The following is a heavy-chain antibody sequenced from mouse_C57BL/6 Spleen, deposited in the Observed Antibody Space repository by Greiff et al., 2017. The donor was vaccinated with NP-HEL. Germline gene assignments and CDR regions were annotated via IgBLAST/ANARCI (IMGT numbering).Heavy chain of an antibody. CDR2: INPSSGYT. V-gene: IGHV1-7*01. CDR3: ARPRSTTVVAEAMDY. CDR1: GYTFTSYW. J-gene: IGHJ4*01. D-gene: IGHD1-1*01. Sequence: QVQLKESGAELAKPGASVKLSCKASGYTFTSYWMHWVKQRPGQGLEWIGYINPSSGYTKYNQKFKDKATLTADKSSSTAYMQLSSLTYEDSAVYYCARPRSTTVVAEAMDYWGQGTSVTVSS.